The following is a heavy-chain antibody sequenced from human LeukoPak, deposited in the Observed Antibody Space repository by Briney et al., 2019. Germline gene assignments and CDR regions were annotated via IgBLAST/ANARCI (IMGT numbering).Heavy chain of an antibody. J-gene: IGHJ6*02. Sequence: GGSLRLSCAASGFTFSAYWMSWVRQAPGKGLEWVANIKQDGSEKYYVDSVKGRFTFSRDNAKNSLYLQMNSLRAEDTAVYYCARVLMVYASSAYGFDIWGQGTTVTVSS. CDR1: GFTFSAYW. CDR3: ARVLMVYASSAYGFDI. V-gene: IGHV3-7*01. CDR2: IKQDGSEK. D-gene: IGHD2-8*01.